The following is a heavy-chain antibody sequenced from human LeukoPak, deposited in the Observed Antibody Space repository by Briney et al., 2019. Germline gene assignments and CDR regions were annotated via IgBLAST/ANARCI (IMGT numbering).Heavy chain of an antibody. Sequence: SETLSLTCTVSGGSISSSSYYWGWIRQPPGKGLEWIGSIYYSGSTYYNPSLKSRVTISVDTSKNQFSLKLSSVTAADTAVYYCARNPPYCSRTSCYEGVYWGQGTLVTVSS. CDR3: ARNPPYCSRTSCYEGVY. J-gene: IGHJ4*02. CDR2: IYYSGST. V-gene: IGHV4-39*07. CDR1: GGSISSSSYY. D-gene: IGHD2-2*01.